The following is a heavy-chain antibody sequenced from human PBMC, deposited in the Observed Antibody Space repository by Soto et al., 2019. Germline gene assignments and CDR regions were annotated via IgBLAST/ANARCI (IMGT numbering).Heavy chain of an antibody. CDR2: IYYSGST. J-gene: IGHJ5*02. Sequence: SETLSLTCTVSGGSISSYYWSWIRQPPGKGLEWIGYIYYSGSTNYNPSLKSRVTISVDTSKNQSSPKLSSVTAADTAVYYCARLRLPLGYCSGGSCQDGSPWFDPWGQGTLVTVSS. V-gene: IGHV4-59*08. CDR3: ARLRLPLGYCSGGSCQDGSPWFDP. D-gene: IGHD2-15*01. CDR1: GGSISSYY.